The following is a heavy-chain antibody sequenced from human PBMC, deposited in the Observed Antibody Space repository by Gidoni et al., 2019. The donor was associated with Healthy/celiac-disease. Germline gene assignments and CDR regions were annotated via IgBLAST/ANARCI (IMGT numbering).Heavy chain of an antibody. CDR2: ISSNGGTT. J-gene: IGHJ3*02. CDR1: GCTFSRYA. V-gene: IGHV3-64D*08. Sequence: EVQRVESGGACVKPGGSLRLSRPASGCTFSRYAMHWVRQAPEKGLEYVSAISSNGGTTYYADSVKGRFTISRDNSKNTLYLQMSSLRAEDTAVYYCVKEGHGDAFDIWGQGTMVTVSS. CDR3: VKEGHGDAFDI.